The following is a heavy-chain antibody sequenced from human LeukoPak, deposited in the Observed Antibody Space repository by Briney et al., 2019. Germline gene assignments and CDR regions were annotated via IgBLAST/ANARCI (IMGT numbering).Heavy chain of an antibody. CDR3: ARGGGWPAPWTMWLPTLGAFDI. CDR2: ISGRSSIT. J-gene: IGHJ3*02. Sequence: PGGSLRLSCVASGFTFTSYEMNWVRQAPGKGLEWLAYISGRSSITDYADSVKGRFTISRDDTKNSLYLQMNSLRAGDTAVYYCARGGGWPAPWTMWLPTLGAFDIWGQGTMVTVSS. D-gene: IGHD5-12*01. V-gene: IGHV3-48*03. CDR1: GFTFTSYE.